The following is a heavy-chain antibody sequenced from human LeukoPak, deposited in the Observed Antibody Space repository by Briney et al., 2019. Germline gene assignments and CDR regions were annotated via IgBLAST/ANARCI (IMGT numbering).Heavy chain of an antibody. CDR2: IYYSGST. D-gene: IGHD4-17*01. Sequence: SETLSLTCTVSGGSISSSSYYWGWIRQPPGKRLEWIGSIYYSGSTYYNPSLKSRVTISVDTSKNQFSLKLSSVTAADTAVYYCARSAERGYYGDYFAEYFQHWGQGTLVTVSS. CDR3: ARSAERGYYGDYFAEYFQH. CDR1: GGSISSSSYY. J-gene: IGHJ1*01. V-gene: IGHV4-39*07.